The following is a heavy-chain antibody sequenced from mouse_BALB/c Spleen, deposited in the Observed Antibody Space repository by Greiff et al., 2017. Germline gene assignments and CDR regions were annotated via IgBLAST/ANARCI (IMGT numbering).Heavy chain of an antibody. CDR1: GFSLTSYG. CDR2: IWAGGST. Sequence: VQLVESGPGLVAPSQSLSITCTVSGFSLTSYGVHWVRQPPGKGLEWLGVIWAGGSTNYNSALMSRLSISKDNSKSQVFSKMNSLQTDDTAMYYCARENYPLAMDYWGQGTSVTVSS. CDR3: ARENYPLAMDY. V-gene: IGHV2-9*02. J-gene: IGHJ4*01. D-gene: IGHD2-1*01.